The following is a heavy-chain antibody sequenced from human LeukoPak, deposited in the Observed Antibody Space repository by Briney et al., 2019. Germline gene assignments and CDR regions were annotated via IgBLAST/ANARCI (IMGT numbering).Heavy chain of an antibody. CDR1: GFTFSSYD. J-gene: IGHJ4*02. CDR3: ARGGREIVATMKGYYFDY. V-gene: IGHV3-13*01. Sequence: PTGGSLRLSCAASGFTFSSYDMHWVRQATGKGLEWVSAIGTAGDTYYPGSVKGRFTISRENAKNSLYLQMNSLRAGDTAVYYCARGGREIVATMKGYYFDYWGQGTLVTVSS. D-gene: IGHD5-12*01. CDR2: IGTAGDT.